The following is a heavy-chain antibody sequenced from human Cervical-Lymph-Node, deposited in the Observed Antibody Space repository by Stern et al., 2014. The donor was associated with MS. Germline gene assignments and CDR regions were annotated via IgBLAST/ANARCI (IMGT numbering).Heavy chain of an antibody. CDR3: ARMDSSGYYYVH. CDR1: GGTFSTYT. V-gene: IGHV1-69*01. Sequence: QVQLVQSGAEVKKPGSSVKVSCKVSGGTFSTYTITWVRQAPGQGLEWRGGIIPIFHTASYAQKFQGRVTITADESTTTAYMELSSLRSEDTAVYYCARMDSSGYYYVHWGQGTLLTVSS. CDR2: IIPIFHTA. J-gene: IGHJ4*02. D-gene: IGHD3-22*01.